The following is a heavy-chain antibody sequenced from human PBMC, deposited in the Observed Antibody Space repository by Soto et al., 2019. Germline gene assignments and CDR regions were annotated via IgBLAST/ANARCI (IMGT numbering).Heavy chain of an antibody. V-gene: IGHV1-8*01. CDR2: MTPNSGNT. D-gene: IGHD6-19*01. CDR1: GYSFIDYD. Sequence: QVQLVQSGAEVKKPGASVKVSCKASGYSFIDYDINWVRQATGQGLEWMGWMTPNSGNTGYAQKFQGRVTLTRDSFIGTAYMELSSLKFEDTAVYYCARNPYSSCLFDPWGQGALVTVSS. J-gene: IGHJ5*02. CDR3: ARNPYSSCLFDP.